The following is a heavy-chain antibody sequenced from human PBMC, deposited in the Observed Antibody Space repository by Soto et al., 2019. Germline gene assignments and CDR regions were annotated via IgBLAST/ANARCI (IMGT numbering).Heavy chain of an antibody. V-gene: IGHV3-74*02. CDR3: ASPRSGWSSDRSRMDV. Sequence: VQLVESGGGVVQPGRSLRLSCAASGFTFSSYGMHWVRQAPGKGLVWVSRINSDGSSTSYADSVKGRFTISRDNAKNTLYLQMNSLRAEDTAVYYCASPRSGWSSDRSRMDVWGQGTTVTVSS. J-gene: IGHJ6*02. D-gene: IGHD6-19*01. CDR2: INSDGSST. CDR1: GFTFSSYG.